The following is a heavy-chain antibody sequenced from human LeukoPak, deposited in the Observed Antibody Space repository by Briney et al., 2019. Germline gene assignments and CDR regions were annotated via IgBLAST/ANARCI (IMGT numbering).Heavy chain of an antibody. CDR2: ISSSSSTI. Sequence: PGGSLRLSCAAPGFTFSSYNMNWVPQAPGKGLEWVSYISSSSSTIHYADSVKGRFTISRDNAKNLLYLQMNSLRAEDTAIYYCARESGFRGDAFDIWGQGTMVTVSS. CDR1: GFTFSSYN. V-gene: IGHV3-48*01. D-gene: IGHD3-10*01. J-gene: IGHJ3*02. CDR3: ARESGFRGDAFDI.